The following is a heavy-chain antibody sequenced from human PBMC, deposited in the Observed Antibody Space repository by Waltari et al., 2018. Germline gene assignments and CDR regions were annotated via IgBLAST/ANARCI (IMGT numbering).Heavy chain of an antibody. J-gene: IGHJ4*02. V-gene: IGHV1-2*06. CDR1: GYTCTDLF. D-gene: IGHD3-3*01. CDR3: ARSGGGTTTFGVAE. Sequence: QVQLVQSGAEVKKSGASVKVSCKASGYTCTDLFIPWGRPAPGQGLEWMGRINPNSGDTSYAQRFQGRVTMTGDTSITTAYMELTGLRSDDTAIYYCARSGGGTTTFGVAEWGQGSLVTVSS. CDR2: INPNSGDT.